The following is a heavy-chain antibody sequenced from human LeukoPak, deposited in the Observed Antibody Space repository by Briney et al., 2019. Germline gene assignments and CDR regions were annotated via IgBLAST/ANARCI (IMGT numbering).Heavy chain of an antibody. Sequence: GSLRLSCAASGMTFSSHWMSWVRQAPGKGLEWIGSIYYTGDTYYNPSLKRRVTISVDTSKNHFSLKLSSVTAADTAVYYCARERREQLLPPYTRSVTYFDFWPERTGLTVST. V-gene: IGHV4-39*07. J-gene: IGHJ4*02. CDR1: GMTFSSHW. CDR2: IYYTGDT. D-gene: IGHD2-2*01. CDR3: ARERREQLLPPYTRSVTYFDF.